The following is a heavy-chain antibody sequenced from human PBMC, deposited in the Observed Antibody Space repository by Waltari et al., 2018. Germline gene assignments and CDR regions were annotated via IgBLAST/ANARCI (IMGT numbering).Heavy chain of an antibody. CDR1: GYSISSGYY. V-gene: IGHV4-38-2*01. D-gene: IGHD4-4*01. J-gene: IGHJ4*02. CDR2: IYHSGST. CDR3: ARARLQPLVDY. Sequence: QVQLQESGPGPVKPSETLSLTCAVSGYSISSGYYWGWIRQPPGKGLEWIGSIYHSGSTYYNPSLKSRVTISVDTSKNQFSLKLSSVTAADTAVYYCARARLQPLVDYWGQGTLVTVSS.